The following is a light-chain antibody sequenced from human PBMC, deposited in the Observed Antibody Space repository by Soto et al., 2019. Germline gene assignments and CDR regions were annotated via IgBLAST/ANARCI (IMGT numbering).Light chain of an antibody. V-gene: IGLV1-51*01. J-gene: IGLJ1*01. CDR1: NSNIGSND. CDR3: GTWHSDSYV. Sequence: VLTQPPSVSAAPGQKVTIPCSGGNSNIGSNDVCWYQQVPGTAPKVLIYDNNKRPSGIPDRFSGSKSDTSATLGISGLQTGDEADYYCGTWHSDSYVFGSGTKVTVL. CDR2: DNN.